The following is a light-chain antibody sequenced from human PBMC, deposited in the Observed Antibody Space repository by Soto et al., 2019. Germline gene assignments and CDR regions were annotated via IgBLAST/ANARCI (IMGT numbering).Light chain of an antibody. Sequence: QSALTQPASVSGSPGQSITTSCTSYNLVSWYQHHPGKAPKLMIYEGSNRPSGVSDRFFGSKSGNTASLTISGLQAEDEADYYCSSYAGAVVFGGGTKVTVL. CDR3: SSYAGAVV. J-gene: IGLJ2*01. CDR1: SYNL. CDR2: EGS. V-gene: IGLV2-23*01.